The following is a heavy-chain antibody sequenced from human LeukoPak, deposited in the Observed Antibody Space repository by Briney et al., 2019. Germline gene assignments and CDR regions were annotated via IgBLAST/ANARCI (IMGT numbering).Heavy chain of an antibody. J-gene: IGHJ5*02. D-gene: IGHD2-15*01. V-gene: IGHV1-69*13. CDR3: ANDGYCSGGSCYWFDP. CDR2: IIPIFGTA. Sequence: GASVKVSCKASGGTFGSYAISWVRQAPGQGLEWMGGIIPIFGTANYAQKFQGRVTITADESTSTAYMELSSLRSEDTAVYYCANDGYCSGGSCYWFDPWGQGTLVTVSS. CDR1: GGTFGSYA.